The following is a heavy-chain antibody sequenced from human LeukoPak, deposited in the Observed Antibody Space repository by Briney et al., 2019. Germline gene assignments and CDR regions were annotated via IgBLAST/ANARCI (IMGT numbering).Heavy chain of an antibody. CDR3: ARGGKIALAGTRSSQYFQH. CDR2: IYYSGTT. J-gene: IGHJ1*01. CDR1: GGSIRSSTYY. D-gene: IGHD6-19*01. Sequence: SETLSLTCSVSGGSIRSSTYYWGWIRQPPGKGLEWIGIIYYSGTTYYNPSLKSRVTISVDTSKNQFSLKLSSVTAADTAVYYCARGGKIALAGTRSSQYFQHWGQGTLVTVSS. V-gene: IGHV4-39*01.